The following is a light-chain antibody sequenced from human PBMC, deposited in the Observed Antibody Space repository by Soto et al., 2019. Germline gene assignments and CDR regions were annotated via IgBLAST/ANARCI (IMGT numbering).Light chain of an antibody. Sequence: EIVLTQSPGTLSLFPGERATLSCRATQSVNSDYLAWYQQKPGQAPRLLIYIASRRATGIPDRFSGSGSGTDFTLTISRLEPEDCAVYYCQQYGTSPLTFGQGTKVEIK. V-gene: IGKV3-20*01. CDR2: IAS. CDR3: QQYGTSPLT. CDR1: QSVNSDY. J-gene: IGKJ1*01.